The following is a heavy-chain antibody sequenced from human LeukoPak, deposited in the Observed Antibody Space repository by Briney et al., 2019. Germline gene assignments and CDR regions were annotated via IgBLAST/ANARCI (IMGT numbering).Heavy chain of an antibody. V-gene: IGHV4-39*01. J-gene: IGHJ4*02. CDR3: ATIRRYGGNPAYYFDD. Sequence: SETLSLTCSVSGDSITNTIYYWAWVRQPPGKGLEWIGTVYYTGATFYRPSLKSRVTVSADTSRNQFSLSLRSVTAADAAVYYCATIRRYGGNPAYYFDDWGQGTLVTVSS. CDR2: VYYTGAT. D-gene: IGHD5-12*01. CDR1: GDSITNTIYY.